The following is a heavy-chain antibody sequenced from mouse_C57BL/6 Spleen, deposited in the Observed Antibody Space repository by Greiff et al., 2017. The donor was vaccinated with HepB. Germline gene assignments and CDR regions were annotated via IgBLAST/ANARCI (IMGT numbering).Heavy chain of an antibody. V-gene: IGHV1-50*01. CDR1: GYTFTSYW. CDR2: IDPSDSYT. CDR3: ARDYGSSSWYFDV. J-gene: IGHJ1*03. D-gene: IGHD1-1*01. Sequence: QVHVKQPGAELVKPGASVKLSCKASGYTFTSYWMQWVKQRPGQGLEWIGEIDPSDSYTNYNQKFKGKATLTVDTSSSTAYMQLSSLTSEDSAVYYCARDYGSSSWYFDVWGTGTTVTVSS.